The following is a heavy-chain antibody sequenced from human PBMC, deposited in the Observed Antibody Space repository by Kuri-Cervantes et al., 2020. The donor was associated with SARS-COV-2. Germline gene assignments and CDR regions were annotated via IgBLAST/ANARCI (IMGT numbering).Heavy chain of an antibody. J-gene: IGHJ6*02. CDR1: GFIASSSY. CDR3: ARAPPPASPRGGMDV. V-gene: IGHV3-23*01. CDR2: ISASGAST. Sequence: GGSLRLSCAASGFIASSSYMSWVRQAPGKGLEWVSVISASGASTYYADSVKGRFTISRDNAKNSLYLQMNSLRAEDTAVYYCARAPPPASPRGGMDVWGQGTTVTVSS. D-gene: IGHD2-2*01.